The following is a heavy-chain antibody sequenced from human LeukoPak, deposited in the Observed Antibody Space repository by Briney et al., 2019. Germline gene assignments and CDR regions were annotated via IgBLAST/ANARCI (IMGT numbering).Heavy chain of an antibody. CDR3: ASEGTYSSSWYALYYFDY. CDR1: GFTFSSYA. J-gene: IGHJ4*02. CDR2: ISGSGGST. D-gene: IGHD6-13*01. Sequence: PGGSLRLSCAASGFTFSSYAMSWVRQAPGKGLEWVSAISGSGGSTYYADSVKGRFTVSRDNSKNTLYLQMNSLRAEDTAVYYCASEGTYSSSWYALYYFDYWGQGTLVTVSS. V-gene: IGHV3-23*01.